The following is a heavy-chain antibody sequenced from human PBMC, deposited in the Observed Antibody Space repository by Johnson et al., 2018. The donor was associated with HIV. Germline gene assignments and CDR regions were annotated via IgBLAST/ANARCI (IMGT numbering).Heavy chain of an antibody. D-gene: IGHD2-15*01. V-gene: IGHV3-53*01. Sequence: EVQLVESGGGLIQPGGSLRLSCAASGFTVSSNYMSWVRQAPGKGLEWVSVIYSGGRTYYTDSVKGRFTISRDTAKNTLYLQMNSLRVEDTAVYYCANSLLFDAFNIWGQGTMVTVSS. CDR2: IYSGGRT. CDR1: GFTVSSNY. CDR3: ANSLLFDAFNI. J-gene: IGHJ3*02.